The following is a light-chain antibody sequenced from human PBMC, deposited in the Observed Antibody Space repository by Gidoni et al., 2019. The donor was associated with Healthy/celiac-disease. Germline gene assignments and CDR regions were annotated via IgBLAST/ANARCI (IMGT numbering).Light chain of an antibody. J-gene: IGLJ3*02. CDR1: SSNIGSNY. CDR2: RNN. Sequence: QSVLTQPPSASGTPGPRFTISCSGSSSNIGSNYVYWYQQLPGTAPKLLIYRNNQRPSGVPDRFSGSKSVTSASLAISGLRSEDEADYYCAAWDDSLSGPVFGGGTKLTVL. CDR3: AAWDDSLSGPV. V-gene: IGLV1-47*01.